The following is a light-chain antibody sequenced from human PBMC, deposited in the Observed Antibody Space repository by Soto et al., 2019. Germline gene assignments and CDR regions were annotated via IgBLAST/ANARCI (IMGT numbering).Light chain of an antibody. CDR2: KAS. V-gene: IGKV1-5*03. CDR3: QQYNSYST. Sequence: DIQMTQSPSSVSASVGDRVTITCRASQSISSWLAWYQQKPGKAPKRLIYKASSLESGVPSRFSGSGSGTEFTLTISCLQPDDFATYYCQQYNSYSTFGQGTKVDI. J-gene: IGKJ1*01. CDR1: QSISSW.